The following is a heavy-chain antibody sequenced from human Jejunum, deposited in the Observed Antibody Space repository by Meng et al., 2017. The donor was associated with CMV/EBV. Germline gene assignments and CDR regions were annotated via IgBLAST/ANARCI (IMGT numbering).Heavy chain of an antibody. Sequence: QGPLQESGPGLVKPSQTLSSTCSVAGGSIGSGDYYWSWIRQPPGKGLEWIGYIHDTGSTYYNPSLKSRVDISLGTSRNHFSLTLSSVTAEDTAVYFCARGSIFVSFDSWGQGTLVTVSS. D-gene: IGHD3-3*01. CDR1: GGSIGSGDYY. CDR2: IHDTGST. J-gene: IGHJ4*02. V-gene: IGHV4-30-4*08. CDR3: ARGSIFVSFDS.